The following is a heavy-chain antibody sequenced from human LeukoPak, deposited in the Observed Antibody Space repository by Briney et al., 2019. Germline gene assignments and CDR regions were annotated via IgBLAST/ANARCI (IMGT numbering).Heavy chain of an antibody. CDR2: IKHDGSEK. Sequence: GGSLRLSCAASGFIFTNYFMSWVRQAPGKGLEWVASIKHDGSEKYYVDSVRGRFTISRDNTMNSLYLQMNSLRAEDTAVYYCARRRYNWSAIDYWGQGTLVTVSS. V-gene: IGHV3-7*03. D-gene: IGHD1-20*01. CDR1: GFIFTNYF. CDR3: ARRRYNWSAIDY. J-gene: IGHJ4*02.